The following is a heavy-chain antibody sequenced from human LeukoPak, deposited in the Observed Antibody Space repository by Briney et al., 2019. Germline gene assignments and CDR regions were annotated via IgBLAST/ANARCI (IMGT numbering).Heavy chain of an antibody. J-gene: IGHJ3*02. Sequence: SETLSLTCAVSGGSISSSNWWSWVRQPPGKGLEWIGEIYHSGSTNYNPSLKSRVTISVDKSKNQFSLKLSSVTAADTAVYYCASYHGVKESDAFDIWGQGTMVTVSP. V-gene: IGHV4-4*02. CDR3: ASYHGVKESDAFDI. CDR2: IYHSGST. CDR1: GGSISSSNW. D-gene: IGHD2/OR15-2a*01.